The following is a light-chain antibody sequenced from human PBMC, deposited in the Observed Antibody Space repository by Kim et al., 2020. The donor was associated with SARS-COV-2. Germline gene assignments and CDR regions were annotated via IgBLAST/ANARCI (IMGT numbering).Light chain of an antibody. V-gene: IGLV7-43*01. CDR1: TGAVTNGYC. Sequence: PRATVTLTTAASTGAVTNGYCPNCFQQTPRQPPRALIYSTSNKPSWTPARFSGSLLGGKAALTLSGVQPEDEAEYYCLLYYGGAWVFGGGTQLTVL. CDR3: LLYYGGAWV. CDR2: STS. J-gene: IGLJ3*02.